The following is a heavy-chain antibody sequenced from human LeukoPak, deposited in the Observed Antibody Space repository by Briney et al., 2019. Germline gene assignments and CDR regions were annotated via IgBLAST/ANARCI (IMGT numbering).Heavy chain of an antibody. CDR3: ARDTYGGYDGPPIYYFDY. D-gene: IGHD5-12*01. V-gene: IGHV3-23*01. CDR1: GFTFSSYA. J-gene: IGHJ4*02. Sequence: GSLRLSCAASGFTFSSYAMSWVRQASGKGLEWVSAISGSGGSTYYADSVKGRFTISRDNAKNSLYLQMNSLRAEDTAVYYCARDTYGGYDGPPIYYFDYWGQGTLVTVSS. CDR2: ISGSGGST.